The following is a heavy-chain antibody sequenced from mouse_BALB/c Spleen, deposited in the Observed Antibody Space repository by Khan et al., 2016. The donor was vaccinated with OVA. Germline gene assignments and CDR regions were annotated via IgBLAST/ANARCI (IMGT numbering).Heavy chain of an antibody. CDR1: GYTFTTYW. J-gene: IGHJ2*01. Sequence: VELVESGAELAKPGASVKMSCKASGYTFTTYWMHWVKQRPGQGLEWIGYINPTSGYTDYNEKFKGRATLSADKSSSTAYMQLSSLTSEDSAIYYCTRDRIDYWGQGTTLTVSS. CDR2: INPTSGYT. CDR3: TRDRIDY. V-gene: IGHV1-7*01.